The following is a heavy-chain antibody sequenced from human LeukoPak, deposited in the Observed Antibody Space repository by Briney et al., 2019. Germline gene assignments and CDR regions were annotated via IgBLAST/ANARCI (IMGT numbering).Heavy chain of an antibody. Sequence: PSETLSLTCTVSGGSISSYYWSWIRQPAGKGLEWIGRIDTSGNTNYKPSLKSRVTMSVDTSRNQFSLKLSSVTAADTAVYYCARGPYYYVSGSHEDIWGQGTMVTVSS. CDR1: GGSISSYY. J-gene: IGHJ3*02. CDR2: IDTSGNT. V-gene: IGHV4-4*07. CDR3: ARGPYYYVSGSHEDI. D-gene: IGHD3-10*01.